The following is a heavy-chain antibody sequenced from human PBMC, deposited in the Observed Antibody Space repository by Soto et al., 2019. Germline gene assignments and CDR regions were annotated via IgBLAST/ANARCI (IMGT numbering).Heavy chain of an antibody. D-gene: IGHD1-26*01. J-gene: IGHJ4*02. Sequence: QVQLVQSGAEVKKPGTSVKVSCKASGFTVTNYYMHWLRLAPGQGPEWMGLINPAGDTTSFAPKFRGRFTVTRHTSTSTIYMEMRGLRSDDTAFYYCARDRTGAAYFEYWGQGTLFTVS. CDR3: ARDRTGAAYFEY. CDR1: GFTVTNYY. V-gene: IGHV1-46*03. CDR2: INPAGDTT.